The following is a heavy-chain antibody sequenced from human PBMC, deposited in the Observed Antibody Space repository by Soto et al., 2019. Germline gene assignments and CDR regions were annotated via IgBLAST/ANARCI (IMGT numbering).Heavy chain of an antibody. V-gene: IGHV4-39*01. J-gene: IGHJ4*02. D-gene: IGHD3-22*01. Sequence: SETLSLTCTVFGGSISSSSYYWGWIRQPPGKGLEWIGSIYYSGSTYYNPSLKSRVTISVDTSKNQFSLKLSSVTAADTAVYYCARNGRSYDSSGYYPFDYWGQGTLVTVSS. CDR2: IYYSGST. CDR3: ARNGRSYDSSGYYPFDY. CDR1: GGSISSSSYY.